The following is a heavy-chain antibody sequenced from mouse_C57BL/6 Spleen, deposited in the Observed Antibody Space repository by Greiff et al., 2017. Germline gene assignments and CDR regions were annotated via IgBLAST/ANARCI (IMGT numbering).Heavy chain of an antibody. D-gene: IGHD2-4*01. Sequence: EVQLVESGGGLVQPKGSLKLSCAASGFSFHTYAMNWVRQAPGKGLEWVARIRSKSNNYATYYADSVKDRFTISSDDSESMLYLQMNNVKTEDTAMYYCVRSDYDWFAYWGQGTLVTVSA. V-gene: IGHV10-1*01. CDR1: GFSFHTYA. J-gene: IGHJ3*01. CDR2: IRSKSNNYAT. CDR3: VRSDYDWFAY.